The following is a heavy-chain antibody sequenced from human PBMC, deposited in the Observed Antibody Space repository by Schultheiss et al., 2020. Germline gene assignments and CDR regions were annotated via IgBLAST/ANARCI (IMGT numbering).Heavy chain of an antibody. Sequence: GGSLRLSCAASGFTFSGSAMHWVRQASWKGLEWVGRIRSKANSYATAYAASVKGRFTISRDDSKNTAYLQMNSLKTEDTAVYYCSTHSGYCSGGSCSYYYYYGMDVWGQGTTVTVYS. CDR1: GFTFSGSA. J-gene: IGHJ6*02. V-gene: IGHV3-73*01. CDR3: STHSGYCSGGSCSYYYYYGMDV. CDR2: IRSKANSYAT. D-gene: IGHD2-15*01.